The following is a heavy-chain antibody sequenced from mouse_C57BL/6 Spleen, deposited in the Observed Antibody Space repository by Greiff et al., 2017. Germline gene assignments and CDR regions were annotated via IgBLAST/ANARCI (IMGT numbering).Heavy chain of an antibody. CDR3: ARANWDCAMDY. CDR2: ISSGSSTT. D-gene: IGHD4-1*01. Sequence: DVKLQESGGGLVKPGGSLKLSCAASGFTFSDYGMHWVRQAPEKGLEWVAYISSGSSTTNYADTVKGRVTISIDNAKNPLFLQMTSLRAEDTAMFYCARANWDCAMDYWGQGTSVTVSS. CDR1: GFTFSDYG. V-gene: IGHV5-17*01. J-gene: IGHJ4*01.